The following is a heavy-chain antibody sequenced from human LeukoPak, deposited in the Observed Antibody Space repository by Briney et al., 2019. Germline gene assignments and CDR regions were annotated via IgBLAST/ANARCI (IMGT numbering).Heavy chain of an antibody. CDR2: IYPGDSDI. CDR1: GYRFSSYW. CDR3: TRQEYCSGGSCYTWFDP. D-gene: IGHD2-15*01. Sequence: GESLKISCKDSGYRFSSYWIAWVRQMPGKGLEYIGIIYPGDSDIRYSPSFQGQVTISADKSISTAYLQWSSLKASDTAMYYCTRQEYCSGGSCYTWFDPWGQGTLVTVSS. V-gene: IGHV5-51*01. J-gene: IGHJ5*02.